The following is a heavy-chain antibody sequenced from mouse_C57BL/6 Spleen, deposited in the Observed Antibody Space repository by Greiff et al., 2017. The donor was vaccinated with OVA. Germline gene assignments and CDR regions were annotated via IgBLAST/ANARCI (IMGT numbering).Heavy chain of an antibody. J-gene: IGHJ4*01. D-gene: IGHD1-1*01. V-gene: IGHV14-3*01. CDR2: IDPANGNP. Sequence: VQLQQSVAELVRPGASVKLSCTASGFNIKNTYMHWVQQRPEQGLEWIGRIDPANGNPKYAPKFQGKATITADTSSNTAYLQLSSLTSEDTAIYYGARSNYGSSYSYYAMDYWGQGTSVTVSS. CDR1: GFNIKNTY. CDR3: ARSNYGSSYSYYAMDY.